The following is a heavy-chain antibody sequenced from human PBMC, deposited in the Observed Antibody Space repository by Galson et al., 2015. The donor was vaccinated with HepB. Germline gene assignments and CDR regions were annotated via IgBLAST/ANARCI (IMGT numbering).Heavy chain of an antibody. V-gene: IGHV1-2*02. Sequence: SVEVSCKASGYTFTGYYIHWVRQAPGQGLEWMGWINPNRGGTHYAQKFQGRVTMTRDTSINTAYMELSRLRFDDTAVYYCARGEVGAQTAFDYWGQGTLVTVSS. D-gene: IGHD1-26*01. CDR2: INPNRGGT. CDR3: ARGEVGAQTAFDY. J-gene: IGHJ4*02. CDR1: GYTFTGYY.